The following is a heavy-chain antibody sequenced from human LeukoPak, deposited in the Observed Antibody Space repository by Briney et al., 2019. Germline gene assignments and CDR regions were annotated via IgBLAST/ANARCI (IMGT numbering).Heavy chain of an antibody. CDR1: AITFSTYA. CDR3: AIPYCSSTSCYSEGGFDY. D-gene: IGHD2-2*01. J-gene: IGHJ4*02. Sequence: PGGSLRLSCAASAITFSTYAMSWVRQAPGKGLEWVSAISGSGGSTYYADSVKGRFTISRDNSKNTLYLQMNSLRAEDTAVYYCAIPYCSSTSCYSEGGFDYWGQGTLVTVSS. V-gene: IGHV3-23*01. CDR2: ISGSGGST.